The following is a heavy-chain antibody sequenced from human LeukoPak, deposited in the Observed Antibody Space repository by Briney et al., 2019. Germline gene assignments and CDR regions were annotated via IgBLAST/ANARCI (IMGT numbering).Heavy chain of an antibody. J-gene: IGHJ4*02. CDR1: GGSVSSNNFY. CDR3: ARQQIRRGIFGDFDY. CDR2: VHYSGRT. Sequence: PSETLSLTCTVSGGSVSSNNFYWSWIRQPPGKGLEWIGWVHYSGRTNFNPSLKSRVTISLDTSKNQFSLKLNSVTAADTAIYYCARQQIRRGIFGDFDYWGPGSLVTVSS. V-gene: IGHV4-61*01. D-gene: IGHD3-10*01.